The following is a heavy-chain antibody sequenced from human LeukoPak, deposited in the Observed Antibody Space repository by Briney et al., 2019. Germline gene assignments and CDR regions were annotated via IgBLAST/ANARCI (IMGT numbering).Heavy chain of an antibody. CDR1: GGSISSGDYY. D-gene: IGHD3-9*01. CDR2: IYYSGST. Sequence: SETLSLTCTVSGGSISSGDYYWSWIRQPSGKGLEWIGYIYYSGSTYYNPSLKSRVTISVDTSKNQFSLKLSSVTAADTAVYYCARVPRDHDILTGYYIGWAFDIWGQGTMVTVSS. V-gene: IGHV4-30-4*01. J-gene: IGHJ3*02. CDR3: ARVPRDHDILTGYYIGWAFDI.